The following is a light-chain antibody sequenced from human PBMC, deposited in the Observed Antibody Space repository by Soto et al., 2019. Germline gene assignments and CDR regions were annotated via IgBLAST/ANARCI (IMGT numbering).Light chain of an antibody. Sequence: QSVLTQPASVSGSPGQSITISCTGSSSDIGSYSFVSWYQQHPGKAPKLIIYEVSNRPSGVSNRFSGSKSGNTASLTISGLQAEDEADYYCSSYTTNITPVFGGGTKLTVL. CDR3: SSYTTNITPV. CDR1: SSDIGSYSF. J-gene: IGLJ3*02. V-gene: IGLV2-14*01. CDR2: EVS.